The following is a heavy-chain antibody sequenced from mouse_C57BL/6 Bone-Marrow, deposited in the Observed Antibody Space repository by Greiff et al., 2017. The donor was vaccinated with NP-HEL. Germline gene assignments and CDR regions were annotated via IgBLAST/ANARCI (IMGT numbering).Heavy chain of an antibody. CDR3: ARGTADYYGNYGFAY. Sequence: EVKLVESEGGLVQPGSSMKLSCTASGFTFSDYYMAWVRQVPEKGLEWVANINYDGSSTYYLDSLKSRFIISRDNATNILYLQVSSLKSEDTATYYCARGTADYYGNYGFAYWGQGTLVTVSA. CDR2: INYDGSST. V-gene: IGHV5-16*01. CDR1: GFTFSDYY. J-gene: IGHJ3*01. D-gene: IGHD2-1*01.